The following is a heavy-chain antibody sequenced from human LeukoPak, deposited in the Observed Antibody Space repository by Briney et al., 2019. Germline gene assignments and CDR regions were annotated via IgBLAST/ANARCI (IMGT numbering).Heavy chain of an antibody. J-gene: IGHJ4*02. CDR1: GFTFASFA. CDR2: ISGGDGST. D-gene: IGHD1/OR15-1a*01. V-gene: IGHV3-23*01. Sequence: GGSLRLSCAASGFTFASFAMSWVRQAPGKGLEWVSAISGGDGSTYYAESVKGRFTISRDNSKSTLYLQMNSLRADDTAVFYCAKGEQGVDYWGRGTLVTVSS. CDR3: AKGEQGVDY.